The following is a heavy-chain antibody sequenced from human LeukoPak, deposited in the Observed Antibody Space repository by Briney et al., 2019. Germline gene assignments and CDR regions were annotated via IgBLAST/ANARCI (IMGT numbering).Heavy chain of an antibody. Sequence: SETLSLTCTVSGGSIGSYYWSWIRQPPGKGLEWIGYIYYSGSTNYNPSLKSRVTISVDTSKNQFSLKLSSVTAADTAVYYCARGRDSSSSPYSLIYYYYYYMDVWGKGTTVTVSS. J-gene: IGHJ6*03. CDR1: GGSIGSYY. D-gene: IGHD6-6*01. CDR3: ARGRDSSSSPYSLIYYYYYYMDV. V-gene: IGHV4-59*01. CDR2: IYYSGST.